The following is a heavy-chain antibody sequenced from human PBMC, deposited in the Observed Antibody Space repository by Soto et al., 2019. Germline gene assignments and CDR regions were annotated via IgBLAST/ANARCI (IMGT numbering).Heavy chain of an antibody. CDR1: GGSISSSSYY. V-gene: IGHV4-39*01. CDR2: IYYSGST. J-gene: IGHJ4*02. Sequence: QLQLQESGPGLVKPSETLSLTCTVSGGSISSSSYYWGWIRQPPGKGLEWIGSIYYSGSTYYNPSLKSRVTLSVDTSNNQFALKLSSVTAADTAVYYCARLLRRATGVIWGQGTLVTVSS. CDR3: ARLLRRATGVI. D-gene: IGHD1-1*01.